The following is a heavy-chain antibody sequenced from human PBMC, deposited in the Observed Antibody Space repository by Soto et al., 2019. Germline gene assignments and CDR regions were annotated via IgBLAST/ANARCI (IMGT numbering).Heavy chain of an antibody. Sequence: GGSLRFSCAASGFTFSSYEMNWVRQAPGKGLEWVSYISSSGSTIYYADSVKGRFTISRDNAKNSLYLQMNSLRAEDTAVYYCARGGDFWSAGWPYGMDVWGQGTTVTVSS. J-gene: IGHJ6*02. CDR3: ARGGDFWSAGWPYGMDV. CDR1: GFTFSSYE. CDR2: ISSSGSTI. V-gene: IGHV3-48*03. D-gene: IGHD3-3*01.